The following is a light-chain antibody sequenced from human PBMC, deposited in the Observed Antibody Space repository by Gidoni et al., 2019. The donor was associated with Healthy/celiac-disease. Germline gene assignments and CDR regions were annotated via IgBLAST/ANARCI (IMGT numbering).Light chain of an antibody. V-gene: IGKV2-28*01. Sequence: DIVMTPSPLSQPVTPGEPASISCRSSQSLLHSNGYNYLDWYLQKPGQSPQLLIYLGSNRASGVPDRFSGSGSGTDFTLKISRVEAEDVGVYYCMQALQTPLTFGGGTKVEIK. CDR3: MQALQTPLT. CDR1: QSLLHSNGYNY. J-gene: IGKJ4*01. CDR2: LGS.